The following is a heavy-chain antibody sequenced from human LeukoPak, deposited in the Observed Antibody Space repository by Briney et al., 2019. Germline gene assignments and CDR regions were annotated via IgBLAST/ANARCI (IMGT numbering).Heavy chain of an antibody. CDR2: ISSSGGTT. J-gene: IGHJ4*02. D-gene: IGHD6-19*01. CDR1: GFTFSSYA. Sequence: GGSLRLSCAASGFTFSSYAMSWVRQAPGKGLEWVSAISSSGGTTYYADSVRGRFTISRDNSKNTVYLQMRSLRAEDTAVYYCAHPSSGWTSFDYWGQGTLVTVSS. V-gene: IGHV3-23*01. CDR3: AHPSSGWTSFDY.